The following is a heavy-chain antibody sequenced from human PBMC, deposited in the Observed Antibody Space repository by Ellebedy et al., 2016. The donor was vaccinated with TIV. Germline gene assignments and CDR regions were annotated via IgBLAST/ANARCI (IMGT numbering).Heavy chain of an antibody. Sequence: SVKVSXKASGGTFSSYAISWVRQAPGQGLEWMGGIIPIFGTANYAQKFQGRVTITADKSTSTAYMELSSLRSEDTAVYYCARGLVHTYYFDYWGQGTLVTVSS. CDR3: ARGLVHTYYFDY. V-gene: IGHV1-69*06. J-gene: IGHJ4*02. CDR1: GGTFSSYA. CDR2: IIPIFGTA.